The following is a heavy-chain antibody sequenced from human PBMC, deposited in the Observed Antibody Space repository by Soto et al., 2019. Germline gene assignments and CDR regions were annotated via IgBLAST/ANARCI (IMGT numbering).Heavy chain of an antibody. J-gene: IGHJ6*02. V-gene: IGHV4-34*01. Sequence: QVQLQQWGAGLLKPSETLSLTCAVYGGSFRGYYWSWSLQPPGKGLEWIGEINHRGSANYNPSVKSRVTISVDTSKNQFSLKLNSVTAADTAMYYCARGSRVKIPAATGRDYYYHGLDVWAQGTAVTVSS. CDR1: GGSFRGYY. CDR3: ARGSRVKIPAATGRDYYYHGLDV. CDR2: INHRGSA. D-gene: IGHD1-26*01.